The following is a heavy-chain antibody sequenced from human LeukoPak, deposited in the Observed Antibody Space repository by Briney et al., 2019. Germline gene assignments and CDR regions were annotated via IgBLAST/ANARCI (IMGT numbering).Heavy chain of an antibody. D-gene: IGHD7-27*01. J-gene: IGHJ4*02. CDR2: ISVSGGNT. CDR1: GFTFSTYA. CDR3: AKTPANWGTN. Sequence: GGSLRLSCAASGFTFSTYAMSWVRQAPGKGLEWVSTISVSGGNTYYADSVKGRFTISRDNSKNTLYLQMNSLRAEDTAVYYCAKTPANWGTNWGQGTLVTVS. V-gene: IGHV3-23*01.